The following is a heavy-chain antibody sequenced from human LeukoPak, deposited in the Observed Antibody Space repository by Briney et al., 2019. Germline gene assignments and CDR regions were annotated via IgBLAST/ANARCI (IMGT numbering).Heavy chain of an antibody. J-gene: IGHJ4*02. Sequence: PGGSLRLSCAASGFTFSSYWMHWVRQAPGKGLVWASRINSDGTGTSYADSVKGRFTISRDNAKNTVYLQMKSPRAEDTAVYYCARIVATEDGYWGQGTLVTVSS. CDR3: ARIVATEDGY. CDR2: INSDGTGT. V-gene: IGHV3-74*01. CDR1: GFTFSSYW. D-gene: IGHD5-12*01.